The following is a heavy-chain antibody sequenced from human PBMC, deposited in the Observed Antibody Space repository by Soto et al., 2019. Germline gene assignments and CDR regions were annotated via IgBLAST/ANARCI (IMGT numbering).Heavy chain of an antibody. D-gene: IGHD4-17*01. CDR2: IYHSGST. V-gene: IGHV4-38-2*01. Sequence: SETLSLTCAVSGYSISSGYDWGWIRQPPGKGLEWIGSIYHSGSTYYNPSLKSRVTISVDTSKNQFSLKLSSVTAADTAVYYCASDYGDYSHPYYYGMDVWGQGTTVTVSS. J-gene: IGHJ6*02. CDR3: ASDYGDYSHPYYYGMDV. CDR1: GYSISSGYD.